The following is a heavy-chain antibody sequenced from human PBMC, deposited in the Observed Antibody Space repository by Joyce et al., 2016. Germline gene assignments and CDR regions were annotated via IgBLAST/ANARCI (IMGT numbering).Heavy chain of an antibody. Sequence: QVQLVQSGAEVKKPGASVKVSCKASGYTFTSYGISWVRQAPGQGLEWMGWISANNGKTNYAQKLQGRVTMTTDTSTSTAYMELRSLRSEDTAVYYCAREAYDCSGGSCYSSWFDPWGQGTLVTVSS. CDR1: GYTFTSYG. CDR3: AREAYDCSGGSCYSSWFDP. CDR2: ISANNGKT. V-gene: IGHV1-18*01. J-gene: IGHJ5*02. D-gene: IGHD2-15*01.